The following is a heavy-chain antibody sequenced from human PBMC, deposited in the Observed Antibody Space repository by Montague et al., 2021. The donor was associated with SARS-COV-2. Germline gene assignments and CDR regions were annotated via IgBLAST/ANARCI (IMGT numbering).Heavy chain of an antibody. D-gene: IGHD4-23*01. J-gene: IGHJ5*02. CDR1: SGSFSGYY. Sequence: SETLSLTCAVYSGSFSGYYWTWIRQSPGKGLEWIAEINHSGTTNYNFNPSLRSRVTISVDTSKSQFSLKLSSVTAADTGVYYCARWDPQTLTLIGLRGKSASDHWGQGTLVTVSS. CDR2: INHSGTT. V-gene: IGHV4-34*01. CDR3: ARWDPQTLTLIGLRGKSASDH.